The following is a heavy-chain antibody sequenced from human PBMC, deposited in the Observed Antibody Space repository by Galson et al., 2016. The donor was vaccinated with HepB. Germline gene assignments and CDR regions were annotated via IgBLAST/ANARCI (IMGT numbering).Heavy chain of an antibody. V-gene: IGHV4-59*01. CDR3: AREAYTTETWGAFDI. CDR1: GDSISSYY. CDR2: LYYTGST. Sequence: SETLSLTCTVSGDSISSYYWNWIRQPPGKGLEWIGYLYYTGSTNYNPSLKSRVTISVDTSKNQFSLKLNSVTAADTAVYFCAREAYTTETWGAFDIWGQGTMVTVSS. D-gene: IGHD2-2*02. J-gene: IGHJ3*02.